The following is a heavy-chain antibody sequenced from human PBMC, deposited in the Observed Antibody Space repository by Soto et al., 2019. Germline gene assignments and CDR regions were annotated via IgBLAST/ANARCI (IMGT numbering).Heavy chain of an antibody. CDR2: INPATGAA. V-gene: IGHV1-2*02. CDR1: GYPVTAYY. D-gene: IGHD3-3*01. CDR3: ARGGGVGVAGSAAFEM. Sequence: QLHLVQSGAVVKKPGASVTVSCSASGYPVTAYYMHWVRQAPGRGLEWMGGINPATGAAKYTQTFQGRVTLPRYTSTSTVLMELSGLTSESTAVFSCARGGGVGVAGSAAFEMWGQGTLVTVSS. J-gene: IGHJ3*02.